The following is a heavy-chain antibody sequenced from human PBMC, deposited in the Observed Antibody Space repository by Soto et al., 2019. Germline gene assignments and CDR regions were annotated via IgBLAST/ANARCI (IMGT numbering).Heavy chain of an antibody. J-gene: IGHJ5*02. CDR1: GFTFSSYS. CDR2: ISRNSDYI. V-gene: IGHV3-21*01. CDR3: AKGQQLVIEWCDP. Sequence: VGSQRLTCAASGFTFSSYSMNWVRQAPGKGLEWVSSISRNSDYIYYSDSVKGRFIISRDNARTSLYLHMNSLRAEDTAVYYCAKGQQLVIEWCDPRREGTRVTVFS. D-gene: IGHD6-13*01.